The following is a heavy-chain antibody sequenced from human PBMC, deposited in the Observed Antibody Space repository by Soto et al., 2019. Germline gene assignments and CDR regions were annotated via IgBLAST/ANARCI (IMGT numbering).Heavy chain of an antibody. D-gene: IGHD1-26*01. CDR3: ASQEPQRRDFDI. Sequence: APVKVSCKASGGTFSSYAISWVRQAPGQGLEWMGGIIPIFGTANYAQKFQGRVTITADKSTGTAYMELSSLRSEDTAVYYCASQEPQRRDFDIWGQGTMVTVSS. CDR1: GGTFSSYA. J-gene: IGHJ3*02. CDR2: IIPIFGTA. V-gene: IGHV1-69*06.